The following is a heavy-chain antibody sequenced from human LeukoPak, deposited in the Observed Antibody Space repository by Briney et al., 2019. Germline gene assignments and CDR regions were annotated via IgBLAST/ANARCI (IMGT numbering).Heavy chain of an antibody. D-gene: IGHD1-1*01. CDR2: ISSNGGTT. J-gene: IGHJ6*02. CDR3: VKDRYRRSTSLWTDSLTSYGMDV. Sequence: HPGGSLRLSCSASGFTFSDYAMFWVRQAPGKGLEHVSAISSNGGTTYYADSVKGRFTISRGNSKNTLYLRMSSLRAEDTAVYYCVKDRYRRSTSLWTDSLTSYGMDVWGQGTTVTVSS. V-gene: IGHV3-64D*06. CDR1: GFTFSDYA.